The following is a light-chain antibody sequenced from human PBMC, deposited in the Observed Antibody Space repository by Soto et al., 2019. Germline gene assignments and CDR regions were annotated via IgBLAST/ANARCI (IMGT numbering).Light chain of an antibody. CDR3: KHDSHRPLA. CDR2: GSS. CDR1: HTVRTT. V-gene: IGKV3-15*01. Sequence: IVMTQSPATLSVSSQESFTLFYSARHTVRTTLGWYQQKPGEVACLFIYGSSTRASGGPARFSGSGAGREFTPTNACLQCEDVAVYNCKHDSHRPLAFGGGKKV. J-gene: IGKJ4*01.